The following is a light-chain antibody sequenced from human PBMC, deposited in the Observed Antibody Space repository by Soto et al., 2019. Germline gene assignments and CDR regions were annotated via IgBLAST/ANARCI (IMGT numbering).Light chain of an antibody. CDR2: DAS. CDR1: QSVSNY. Sequence: EIVLTQSPATLSLSPGERATLSCRASQSVSNYLAWYQQKPGQAPRLLIYDASNRASDFPARFSGSGSGTDFTLTISSLDPEDFAVYYCQQRSNWPPVTFGGGTKVEIK. V-gene: IGKV3-11*01. CDR3: QQRSNWPPVT. J-gene: IGKJ4*01.